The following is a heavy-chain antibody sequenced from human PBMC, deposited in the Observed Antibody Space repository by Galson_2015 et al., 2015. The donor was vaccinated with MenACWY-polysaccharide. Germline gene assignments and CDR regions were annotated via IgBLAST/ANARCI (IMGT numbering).Heavy chain of an antibody. V-gene: IGHV3-9*01. CDR3: TKAVTYGSGSYHRYHGMDV. J-gene: IGHJ6*02. D-gene: IGHD3-10*01. Sequence: SLRLSCAASGFNLGSYWMHWVRHAPGTGLEWVSSISWNSASVGHADSVKGRFTISRGNAKNSLYLLMNSLRVEDTALYYCTKAVTYGSGSYHRYHGMDVWGQGTTVTVSS. CDR1: GFNLGSYW. CDR2: ISWNSASV.